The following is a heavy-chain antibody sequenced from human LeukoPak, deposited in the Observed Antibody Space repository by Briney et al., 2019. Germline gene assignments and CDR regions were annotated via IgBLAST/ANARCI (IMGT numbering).Heavy chain of an antibody. V-gene: IGHV3-23*01. J-gene: IGHJ4*02. CDR3: AKDRYCSGGSCYHSENFDY. D-gene: IGHD2-15*01. CDR1: GFTFSSYA. CDR2: LSGSGGST. Sequence: GGSLRLSCAASGFTFSSYAMSWVRQAPGKGLEWVAALSGSGGSTYYADSVKGRFTISRDNSKKTLYLQMNSLRAEDTAVYYCAKDRYCSGGSCYHSENFDYWGQGTLVTVSS.